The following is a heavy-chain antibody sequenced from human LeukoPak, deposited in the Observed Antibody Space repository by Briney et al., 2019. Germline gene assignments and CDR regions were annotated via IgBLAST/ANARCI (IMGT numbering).Heavy chain of an antibody. CDR1: GGSFSGCY. V-gene: IGHV4-34*01. CDR3: ARNGVTFGGVIDY. Sequence: PSETLSLTCAVYGGSFSGCYWSWIRQPPGKGLEWIGEINHSGSTNYNPSLKSRVTISVDTSKNQFSLKLSSVTAADTAVYYCARNGVTFGGVIDYWGQGTLVTVSS. D-gene: IGHD3-16*02. CDR2: INHSGST. J-gene: IGHJ4*02.